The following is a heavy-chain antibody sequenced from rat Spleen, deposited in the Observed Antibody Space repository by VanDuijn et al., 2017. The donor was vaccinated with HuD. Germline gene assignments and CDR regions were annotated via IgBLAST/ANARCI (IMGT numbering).Heavy chain of an antibody. CDR3: ATAGTRISRFAY. D-gene: IGHD1-4*01. J-gene: IGHJ3*01. CDR1: GFTFDDYH. V-gene: IGHV5-20*01. Sequence: EVQLVESGGGLVQPGRSLKLSCAASGFTFDDYHMAWVRQAPTKGLEWVASINYDGSSTYYRDSVKGRITLSRDNAKSCLYLQMDSRWSEDTATYYCATAGTRISRFAYWGQGTLVTVSS. CDR2: INYDGSST.